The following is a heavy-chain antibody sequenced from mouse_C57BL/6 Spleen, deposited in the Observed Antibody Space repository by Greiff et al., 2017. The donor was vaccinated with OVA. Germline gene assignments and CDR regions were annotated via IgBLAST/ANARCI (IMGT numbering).Heavy chain of an antibody. Sequence: QLQQSGAELVRPGASVKLSCTASGFNIKDYYMHWVKQRPEQGLEWIGRIDPEDGDTEYAPKFQGKATMTADTSSNTAYLQLSSLTSEDTAVYYCTPITTVVATDWYFDVWGTGTTVTVSS. CDR2: IDPEDGDT. J-gene: IGHJ1*03. CDR1: GFNIKDYY. V-gene: IGHV14-1*01. CDR3: TPITTVVATDWYFDV. D-gene: IGHD1-1*01.